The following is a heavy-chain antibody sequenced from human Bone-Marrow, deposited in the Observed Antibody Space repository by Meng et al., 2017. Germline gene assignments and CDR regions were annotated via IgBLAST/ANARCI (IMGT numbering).Heavy chain of an antibody. Sequence: QVQLQESGPGLVKPSRTLSLTCAVSVGSISSSNWWSWVRQPTGKGLEWIGEIYHSGSTNYNPSLKSRVTISVDKSKNQFYLKLSSVTAADTAVYYCARVLGSGSYPDYWGQGTLVTVSS. V-gene: IGHV4-4*02. CDR2: IYHSGST. CDR3: ARVLGSGSYPDY. J-gene: IGHJ4*02. CDR1: VGSISSSNW. D-gene: IGHD1-26*01.